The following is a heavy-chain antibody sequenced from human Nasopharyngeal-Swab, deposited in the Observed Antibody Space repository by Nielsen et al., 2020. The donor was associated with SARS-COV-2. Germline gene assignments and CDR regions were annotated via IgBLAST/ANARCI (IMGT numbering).Heavy chain of an antibody. J-gene: IGHJ5*02. D-gene: IGHD2-2*01. CDR3: ARSEVPAATIVSEFDP. V-gene: IGHV3-33*01. Sequence: GESLQISCAASGFTFSSYGMHWVRQAPGKGLEWVAVIWYDGSNKYYADSVKGRFTISRDNSKNTLYLQMNSLRAEDTAVYYCARSEVPAATIVSEFDPWGQGTLVTVSS. CDR1: GFTFSSYG. CDR2: IWYDGSNK.